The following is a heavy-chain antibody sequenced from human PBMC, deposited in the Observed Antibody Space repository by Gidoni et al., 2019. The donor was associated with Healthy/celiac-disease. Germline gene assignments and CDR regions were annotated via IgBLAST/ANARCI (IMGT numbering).Heavy chain of an antibody. CDR1: GFIVSSNY. CDR3: GGWLQSSAFDI. V-gene: IGHV3-53*02. Sequence: EVQLVETGGGLIQPGGSLRLSCAASGFIVSSNYMTWFRQAPGKGLQWVSVIFSGGSTYYADSVKGRFIISRDNSKNTLYLQMNSLRAEDTAIYYCGGWLQSSAFDIWGQGTMVTVSS. CDR2: IFSGGST. J-gene: IGHJ3*02. D-gene: IGHD6-19*01.